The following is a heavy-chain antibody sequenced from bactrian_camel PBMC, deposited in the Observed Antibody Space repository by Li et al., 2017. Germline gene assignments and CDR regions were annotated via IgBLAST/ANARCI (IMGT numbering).Heavy chain of an antibody. CDR1: GFTFGKYW. V-gene: IGHV3S6*01. D-gene: IGHD7*01. CDR3: AAQRGGYYGTYAFNY. J-gene: IGHJ4*01. Sequence: HVQLVESGGGLVQPGGSLRLSCAPSGFTFGKYWMFWIRQAPGKGLEWVSTIDHDGTDTFYPDSVKGRFTISRDYAKNTLDLQMNSLKPEDTAVYYCAAQRGGYYGTYAFNYWGQGTQVTVS. CDR2: IDHDGTDT.